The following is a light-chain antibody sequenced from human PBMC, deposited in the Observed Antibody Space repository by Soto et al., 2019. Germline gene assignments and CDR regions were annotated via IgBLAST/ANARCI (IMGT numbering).Light chain of an antibody. CDR1: QGIYNY. V-gene: IGKV1-27*01. J-gene: IGKJ1*01. CDR3: QNYDTAPWT. CDR2: AAS. Sequence: DIQMTQSPSSLSASVGDRVTITCRASQGIYNYLAWYQQKPGKVPKVLIYAASTLQSGVPSRFSVSGSGTDFNLTISSLQPEYVATYYCQNYDTAPWTFGQGTKVEIK.